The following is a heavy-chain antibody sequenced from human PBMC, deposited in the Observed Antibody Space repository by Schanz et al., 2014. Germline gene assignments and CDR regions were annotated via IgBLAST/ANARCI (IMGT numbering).Heavy chain of an antibody. CDR2: ISPYTGNT. D-gene: IGHD3-10*01. J-gene: IGHJ6*02. CDR3: ARDGGEVVRGVIEGVNHYYYGMDV. V-gene: IGHV1-18*01. CDR1: GYAFSDYG. Sequence: QVQLEQSGAEVKKPGASVKVSCKTSGYAFSDYGITWVRQAPGQGLQWMGWISPYTGNTNYAQTLQGRITLTTDTATSTAYMERRSLRSEDTAVYYCARDGGEVVRGVIEGVNHYYYGMDVWGQGTTVTVSS.